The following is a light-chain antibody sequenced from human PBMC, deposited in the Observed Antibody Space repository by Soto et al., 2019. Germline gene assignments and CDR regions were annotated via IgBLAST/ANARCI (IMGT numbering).Light chain of an antibody. CDR1: QSISSW. J-gene: IGKJ4*01. CDR3: QKSSDFPLN. CDR2: DAS. V-gene: IGKV1-5*01. Sequence: DIQMTQSPSTLSASVGDRVTSTCRASQSISSWLAWYQQKPGKAPKLLIYDASSLESGVPSRSSGSESGTDFSLTISSLQPEDFATYFCQKSSDFPLNCGGGTKGDIK.